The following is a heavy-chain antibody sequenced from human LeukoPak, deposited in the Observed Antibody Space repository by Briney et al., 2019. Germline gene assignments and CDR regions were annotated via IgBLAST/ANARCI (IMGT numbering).Heavy chain of an antibody. D-gene: IGHD1-1*01. CDR1: GFTFSSYS. Sequence: PGGSLRLSCAASGFTFSSYSMNWVRQAPGKGLEWVPDISSSSSTIYYAASVKGRFTISRDNAKNSLYLQINSLRAEATAIYYWWEGRNEGKNYVGHWGQGTLVTVSS. CDR2: ISSSSSTI. CDR3: WEGRNEGKNYVGH. V-gene: IGHV3-48*01. J-gene: IGHJ1*01.